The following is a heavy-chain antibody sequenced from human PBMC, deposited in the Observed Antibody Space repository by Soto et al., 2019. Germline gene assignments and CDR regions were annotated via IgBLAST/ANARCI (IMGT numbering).Heavy chain of an antibody. Sequence: SETLSLTCTVSSGSFSTYYWSWIRQPAGKGLEWIGRIYSSGSTLYNPSLKSRVTMSVDTSRSHFSLNLNSVTAADTAVYYCAGGAAADYFHYWGQGTLVTVSS. V-gene: IGHV4-4*07. J-gene: IGHJ4*02. D-gene: IGHD6-13*01. CDR2: IYSSGST. CDR1: SGSFSTYY. CDR3: AGGAAADYFHY.